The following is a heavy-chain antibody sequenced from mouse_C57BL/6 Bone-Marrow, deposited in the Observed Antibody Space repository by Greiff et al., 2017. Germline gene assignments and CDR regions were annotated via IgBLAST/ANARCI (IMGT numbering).Heavy chain of an antibody. CDR2: IYPRSGNT. D-gene: IGHD1-1*01. Sequence: VKLMESGAELARPGASVKLSCKASGYSFTSYGISWVKQRTGQGLEWIGEIYPRSGNTYYNEKFKGKATLTADKTSCTAYMELRSRTSKDSAVYFCASYGSSYDYWGQGTTLTVSS. CDR3: ASYGSSYDY. J-gene: IGHJ2*01. CDR1: GYSFTSYG. V-gene: IGHV1-81*01.